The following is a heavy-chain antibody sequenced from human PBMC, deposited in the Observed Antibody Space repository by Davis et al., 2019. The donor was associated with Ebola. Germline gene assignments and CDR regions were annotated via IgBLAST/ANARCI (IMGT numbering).Heavy chain of an antibody. CDR1: GFTFSNYN. J-gene: IGHJ4*02. CDR2: ITGSSGYI. V-gene: IGHV3-21*01. D-gene: IGHD2-21*01. Sequence: GGSLRLSCAASGFTFSNYNMNWVRQAPGKGLEWVSFITGSSGYIYYADSVKGRFTISRDNAKNSLYLQMSSLRAEDTAVYYCARGLRGGDSYWGQGTLVTVSS. CDR3: ARGLRGGDSY.